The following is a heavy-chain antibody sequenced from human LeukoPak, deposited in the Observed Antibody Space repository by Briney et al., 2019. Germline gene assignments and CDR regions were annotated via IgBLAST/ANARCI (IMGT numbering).Heavy chain of an antibody. CDR1: GFTFSSYW. CDR2: IKSDGSST. J-gene: IGHJ4*02. D-gene: IGHD4-17*01. CDR3: ASTFYGDSPPY. Sequence: GGSLRLSCAASGFTFSSYWMHWVRQAPGKGLVWVSRIKSDGSSTSYADSVKGRFTISRDNSKNTLYLQMNSLRAEDTAVYYCASTFYGDSPPYWGQGTLVTVSS. V-gene: IGHV3-74*01.